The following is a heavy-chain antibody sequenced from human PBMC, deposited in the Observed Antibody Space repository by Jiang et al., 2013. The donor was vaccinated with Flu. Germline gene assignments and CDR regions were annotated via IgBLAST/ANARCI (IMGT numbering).Heavy chain of an antibody. Sequence: KPSETLSLACSVSGGSISGYYWAWIRQPPGKGLEWLGYIYYSLDYSGSTNYNPSLKSRVTISVDTSKNQFSLKLSSVTAADTAVYYCARLVLAPPGPGGPYFDYWGQGTLVTVSS. J-gene: IGHJ4*02. V-gene: IGHV4-59*08. CDR2: IYYSLDYSGST. CDR1: GGSISGYY. CDR3: ARLVLAPPGPGGPYFDY. D-gene: IGHD6-13*01.